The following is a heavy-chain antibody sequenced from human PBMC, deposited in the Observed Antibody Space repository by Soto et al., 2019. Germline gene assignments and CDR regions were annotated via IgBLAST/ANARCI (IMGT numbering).Heavy chain of an antibody. V-gene: IGHV3-30-3*01. J-gene: IGHJ6*02. Sequence: PGGSLRLSCAASGFTFSSYAMHWVRQAPGKGLEWVVVISYDGSNKYYADSVKGRFTISRDNSKNTLYLQMNSLRAEDTAVYYCAREPLDYYGSGRGMDVWGQGTTVTVSS. CDR3: AREPLDYYGSGRGMDV. CDR1: GFTFSSYA. CDR2: ISYDGSNK. D-gene: IGHD3-10*01.